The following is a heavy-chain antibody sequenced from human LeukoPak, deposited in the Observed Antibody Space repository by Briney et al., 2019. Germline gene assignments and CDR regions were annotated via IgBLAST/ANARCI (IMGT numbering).Heavy chain of an antibody. CDR3: GKGISLRDSSGSPTFDY. Sequence: GGSPRLPCAASGFTFSSYGMHWVRQAPGKGLEWVAVISYDGSNKYYADSVKGRFTISRDNSKNTLYLQMNSLRAEDTAVYYCGKGISLRDSSGSPTFDYGGQGSLVTVHS. CDR1: GFTFSSYG. J-gene: IGHJ4*02. CDR2: ISYDGSNK. D-gene: IGHD3-22*01. V-gene: IGHV3-30*18.